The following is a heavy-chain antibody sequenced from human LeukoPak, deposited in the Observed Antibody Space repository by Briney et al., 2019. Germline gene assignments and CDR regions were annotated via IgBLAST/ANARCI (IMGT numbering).Heavy chain of an antibody. CDR3: ARVLRWPRDYVWGSYRYPGHDFDY. Sequence: NASETLSLTCTVSGGSISSTAYYWGWIRQPPGKGLEWIGSMYYSGNTYYNPSLKSRVTMSVDTPKNQFSLKLSSVTAADTAVYYCARVLRWPRDYVWGSYRYPGHDFDYWGQGPLVPVTS. CDR2: MYYSGNT. V-gene: IGHV4-39*07. D-gene: IGHD3-16*02. J-gene: IGHJ4*02. CDR1: GGSISSTAYY.